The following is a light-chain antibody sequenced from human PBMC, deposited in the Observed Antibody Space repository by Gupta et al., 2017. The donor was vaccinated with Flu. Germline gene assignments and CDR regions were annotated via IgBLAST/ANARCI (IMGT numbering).Light chain of an antibody. J-gene: IGKJ1*01. CDR1: QSISSY. CDR3: QQSDSTPRT. V-gene: IGKV1-39*01. CDR2: AAS. Sequence: DIQMTQSPSSLSASVGDRVTIICRASQSISSYLNWYQQKPGKAPKLLIYAASSLQSGVPSRFSGSGSGTDFTLTISSLQPEDITTYYCQQSDSTPRTFGQGTKVEIK.